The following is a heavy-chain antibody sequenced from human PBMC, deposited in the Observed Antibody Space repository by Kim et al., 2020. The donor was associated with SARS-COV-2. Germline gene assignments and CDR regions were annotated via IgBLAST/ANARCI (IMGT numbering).Heavy chain of an antibody. V-gene: IGHV3-9*01. J-gene: IGHJ6*03. D-gene: IGHD3-10*01. CDR3: AKDDKLSYYYYYMDV. Sequence: DSVKGRFTISRDNAKNSLYLQMNSLRAEDTALYYCAKDDKLSYYYYYMDVWGKGTTVTVSS.